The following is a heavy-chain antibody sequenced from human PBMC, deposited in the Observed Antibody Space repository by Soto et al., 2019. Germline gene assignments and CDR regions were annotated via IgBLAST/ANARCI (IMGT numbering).Heavy chain of an antibody. Sequence: SETLSLTCGVYGGSFSGYSCTWIRQPPGRGLEWIGEINHSITTNYNPSLKSRVTISVDTSKNQFSLKLSSVTAADTAVYYCARRTPGGSETYYNSWFDPWGQGTLVTVSS. CDR2: INHSITT. D-gene: IGHD3-10*01. V-gene: IGHV4-34*01. CDR1: GGSFSGYS. J-gene: IGHJ5*02. CDR3: ARRTPGGSETYYNSWFDP.